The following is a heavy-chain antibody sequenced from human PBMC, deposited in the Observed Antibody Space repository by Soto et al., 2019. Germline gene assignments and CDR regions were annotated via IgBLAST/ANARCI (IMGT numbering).Heavy chain of an antibody. CDR1: GFTFSSYA. D-gene: IGHD4-17*01. Sequence: GGSLRLSCAASGFTFSSYAMHWVRQAPGKGLEWVAVISYDGSNKYYADSVKGRFTISRDNSKNTLYLQMNSLRAEDKAVYYCAKTLGTTVTKVFDYWGQGTLVTVSS. V-gene: IGHV3-30-3*02. CDR2: ISYDGSNK. J-gene: IGHJ4*02. CDR3: AKTLGTTVTKVFDY.